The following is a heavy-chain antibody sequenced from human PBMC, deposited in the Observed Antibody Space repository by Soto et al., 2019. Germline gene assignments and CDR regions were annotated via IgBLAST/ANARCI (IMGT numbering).Heavy chain of an antibody. V-gene: IGHV1-18*01. J-gene: IGHJ5*02. CDR2: ISTYNGDT. D-gene: IGHD3-16*01. CDR3: ARGATRDNMMESP. Sequence: ASGKVSCKASGYTFTSYGINWVRQAPGQGLEWMGWISTYNGDTKYAQKLQGRVTMTTDTSTSTAYMELRSLRTEDTAVYYCARGATRDNMMESPWGQGTLVTVSS. CDR1: GYTFTSYG.